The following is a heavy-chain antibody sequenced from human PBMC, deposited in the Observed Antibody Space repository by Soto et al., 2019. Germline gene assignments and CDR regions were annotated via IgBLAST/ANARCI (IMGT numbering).Heavy chain of an antibody. Sequence: EVQLVESGGDLVQPGGSLRLSCAASGFTFSNYWMSWVRQAPGKGLEWVANIKGDGREYNYAHSVKGRVTISRDNAKNSWYLQMNSLRPEDTAVFYCGRERASGLVDLEYWGQGTLVTVSS. J-gene: IGHJ4*02. CDR2: IKGDGREY. CDR1: GFTFSNYW. CDR3: GRERASGLVDLEY. D-gene: IGHD3-9*01. V-gene: IGHV3-7*01.